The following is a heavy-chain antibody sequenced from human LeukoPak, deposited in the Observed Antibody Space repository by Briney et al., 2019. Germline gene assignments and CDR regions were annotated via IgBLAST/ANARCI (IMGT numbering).Heavy chain of an antibody. V-gene: IGHV3-53*01. CDR2: IYSGTTA. CDR3: ARLGQGLDRGVQNAFDI. D-gene: IGHD3-10*01. J-gene: IGHJ3*02. CDR1: GFTVSNNY. Sequence: GGSLRLSYSASGFTVSNNYMTWVRQAPGKGLEWVSVIYSGTTAYYAGSVKGRFTISRDNSKNTLYLQMNSLRPDDTAVYYCARLGQGLDRGVQNAFDIWGHGTMVIVSS.